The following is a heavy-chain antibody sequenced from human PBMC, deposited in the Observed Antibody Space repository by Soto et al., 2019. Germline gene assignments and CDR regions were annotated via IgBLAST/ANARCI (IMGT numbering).Heavy chain of an antibody. CDR1: GFTFSSYD. CDR2: ISGSGGST. CDR3: AKRKVVVVAATLWFDP. J-gene: IGHJ5*02. Sequence: EVQLLESGGGLVQPGGSLRLSCAASGFTFSSYDMSWVRQAPGKGLEWVSAISGSGGSTYYADSVKGRFTISRDNSKNTLYLQMNSLRAEDTAVYYCAKRKVVVVAATLWFDPWGQGTLVTVSS. D-gene: IGHD2-15*01. V-gene: IGHV3-23*01.